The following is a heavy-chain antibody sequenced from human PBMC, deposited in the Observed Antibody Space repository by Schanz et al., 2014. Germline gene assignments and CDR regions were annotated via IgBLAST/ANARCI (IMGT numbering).Heavy chain of an antibody. V-gene: IGHV3-7*03. Sequence: VQLVESGGALVQPGGSLRLSCSASGFTFSDHWMSWVRQPPGKGLEWVANRKGDSSEKNYVDSVKGRFTLSRDNAKNSMYLQMNSLRVEDTAVYYCARDPNSVNEIDYWGQGTLVTVSS. D-gene: IGHD5-12*01. CDR3: ARDPNSVNEIDY. CDR1: GFTFSDHW. CDR2: RKGDSSEK. J-gene: IGHJ4*02.